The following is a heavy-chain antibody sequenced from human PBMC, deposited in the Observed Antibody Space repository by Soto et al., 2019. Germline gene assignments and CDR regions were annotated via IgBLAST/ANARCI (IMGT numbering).Heavy chain of an antibody. J-gene: IGHJ3*02. D-gene: IGHD6-19*01. CDR2: ISGSGGST. CDR3: AKDILQWLVEGPGAFDI. Sequence: EVQLLESGGGLVQPGGSLRLSCAASGFTFSSYAMSWVRQAPGKGLEWVSAISGSGGSTYYADSVKGRFNISRDNSKNTLYLQMNSLRAEDTAVYYCAKDILQWLVEGPGAFDIWGQGTMVTVSS. CDR1: GFTFSSYA. V-gene: IGHV3-23*01.